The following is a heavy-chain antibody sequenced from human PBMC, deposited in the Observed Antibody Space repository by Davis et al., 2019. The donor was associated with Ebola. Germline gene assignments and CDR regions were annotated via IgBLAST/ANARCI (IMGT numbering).Heavy chain of an antibody. CDR2: IYYSGST. CDR3: ARPGKSSSWYLYGMDV. CDR1: GGSISSSSYY. V-gene: IGHV4-39*01. Sequence: PSETLSLTCTVSGGSISSSSYYWGWIRQPPGKGLEWIGSIYYSGSTYYNPSLKSRVTISVDTSKNQFSLKLSSVTAADTAVYYCARPGKSSSWYLYGMDVWGQGTTVTVSS. D-gene: IGHD6-13*01. J-gene: IGHJ6*02.